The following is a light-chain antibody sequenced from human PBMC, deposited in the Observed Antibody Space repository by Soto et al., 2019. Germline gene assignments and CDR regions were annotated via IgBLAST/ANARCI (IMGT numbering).Light chain of an antibody. CDR3: QQYYTTPRT. Sequence: DIMMTQSPDSLAVSLGERATINCKSSQNILYSSNNKNYLAWYQQKPGQPPKLLIYWASTRESGVPDRFSGSGSGTDFTLTIISLQAEDVAVYYCQQYYTTPRTFGQGTKVEIK. CDR1: QNILYSSNNKNY. CDR2: WAS. J-gene: IGKJ1*01. V-gene: IGKV4-1*01.